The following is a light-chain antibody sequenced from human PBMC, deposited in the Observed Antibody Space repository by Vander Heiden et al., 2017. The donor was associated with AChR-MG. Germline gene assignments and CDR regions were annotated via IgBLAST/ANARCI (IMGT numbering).Light chain of an antibody. CDR3: SSYTSSNTLV. J-gene: IGLJ1*01. CDR2: DVS. V-gene: IGLV2-14*03. Sequence: QSALTQPASVSGSPGQSITIACTGTSSDVGGYNYVSWYQQHPGKAPKLMIYDVSNRPSGVSKRFSGSKSGNTASLTISGLQAEDEADYYCSSYTSSNTLVFGTGTKVTVL. CDR1: SSDVGGYNY.